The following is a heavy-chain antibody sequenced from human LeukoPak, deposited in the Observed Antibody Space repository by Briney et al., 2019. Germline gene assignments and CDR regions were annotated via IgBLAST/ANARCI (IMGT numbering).Heavy chain of an antibody. D-gene: IGHD2/OR15-2a*01. J-gene: IGHJ4*02. CDR2: IFYTGSDNS. V-gene: IGHV4-59*01. Sequence: SETLSLTCTVSGGSITNYYWTWIRQPPGKGLEWIGYIFYTGSDNSNYNPSLKSRVTISVDTSKNQFSLKLRSVTAADTAVYYCARSVLTFSSKALDYWGQGTLVTVSS. CDR3: ARSVLTFSSKALDY. CDR1: GGSITNYY.